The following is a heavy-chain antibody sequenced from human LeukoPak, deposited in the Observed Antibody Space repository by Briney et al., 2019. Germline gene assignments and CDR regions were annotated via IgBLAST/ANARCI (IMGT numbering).Heavy chain of an antibody. D-gene: IGHD1/OR15-1a*01. Sequence: GGSLSLSCAASGFTFTSYSMSWVRQAPGKGLEWVSYIDGSGSTRYYADSVKGRFTTSRDSPKNSLYLQMNSLTAEDTAVYYCARQGELEQRPGYYDYWGQGTLVTVSS. CDR1: GFTFTSYS. CDR2: IDGSGSTR. V-gene: IGHV3-48*04. CDR3: ARQGELEQRPGYYDY. J-gene: IGHJ4*02.